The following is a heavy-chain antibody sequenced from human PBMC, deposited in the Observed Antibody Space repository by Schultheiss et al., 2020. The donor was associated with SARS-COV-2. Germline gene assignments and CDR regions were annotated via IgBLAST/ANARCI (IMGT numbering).Heavy chain of an antibody. J-gene: IGHJ5*02. CDR3: ASSAVAFLWFDP. CDR2: IYYSGST. V-gene: IGHV4-61*08. CDR1: GGSISSGGYY. D-gene: IGHD6-19*01. Sequence: SETLSLTCTVSGGSISSGGYYWSWIRQPPGKGLEWIGYIYYSGSTNYNPSLKSRVTISVDTSKNQFSLKLSSVTAADTAVYYCASSAVAFLWFDPWGQGTLVTVSS.